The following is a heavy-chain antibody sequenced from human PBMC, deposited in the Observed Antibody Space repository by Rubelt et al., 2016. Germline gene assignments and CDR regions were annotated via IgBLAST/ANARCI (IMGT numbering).Heavy chain of an antibody. Sequence: QVQLVQSGAEVKKPGASVKVSCKASGYTFTSYGISWVRQVPGQGLEWMGWISAYTGNTNSAQKLQGRVTMTTDTSTSTAYMELRSLRSDDTAVYYCARDKEWLATRGFQNWFDPWGQGTLVTVSS. CDR2: ISAYTGNT. D-gene: IGHD6-19*01. J-gene: IGHJ5*02. CDR1: GYTFTSYG. CDR3: ARDKEWLATRGFQNWFDP. V-gene: IGHV1-18*01.